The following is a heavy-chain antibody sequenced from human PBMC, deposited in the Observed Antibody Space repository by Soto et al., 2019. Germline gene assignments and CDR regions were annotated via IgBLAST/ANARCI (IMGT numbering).Heavy chain of an antibody. D-gene: IGHD2-15*01. J-gene: IGHJ6*02. Sequence: PSETLSLTCTVSGGSISTSSSYWGWIRQPPGKGLEWIGYIYYSGSTYYNPSLKSRVTISVDTSKNQFSLKLSSVTAADTAVYYCARDRYCSGGSCYRSYYYYGMDVWGQGTTVTVSS. CDR1: GGSISTSSSY. CDR3: ARDRYCSGGSCYRSYYYYGMDV. CDR2: IYYSGST. V-gene: IGHV4-39*07.